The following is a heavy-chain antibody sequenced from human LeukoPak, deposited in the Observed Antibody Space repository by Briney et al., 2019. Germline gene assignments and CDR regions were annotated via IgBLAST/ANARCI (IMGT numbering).Heavy chain of an antibody. J-gene: IGHJ6*04. CDR1: GFSFSSYW. V-gene: IGHV3-48*04. CDR3: AELGITMIGGV. Sequence: GGSLRLSCAASGFSFSSYWMNWVRQAPGKGLEWVSYISSSGSTIYYADSVKGRFTISRDNAKNSLYLQMNSLRAEDTAVYYCAELGITMIGGVWGKGTTVTISS. D-gene: IGHD3-10*02. CDR2: ISSSGSTI.